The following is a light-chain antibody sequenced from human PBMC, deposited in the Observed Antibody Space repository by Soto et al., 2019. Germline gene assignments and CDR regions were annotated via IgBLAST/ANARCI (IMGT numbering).Light chain of an antibody. CDR1: SSDVGGYNY. Sequence: QSVLTQPASVSGSPGQSITISCTGTSSDVGGYNYVSWFQHHPGKAPKLMIYEVSYRPSGVSNRFSGSKSGDTASLTISGLQAEDEADYFCSSYTTNNAHVFGGGTKVTVL. V-gene: IGLV2-14*01. CDR2: EVS. J-gene: IGLJ2*01. CDR3: SSYTTNNAHV.